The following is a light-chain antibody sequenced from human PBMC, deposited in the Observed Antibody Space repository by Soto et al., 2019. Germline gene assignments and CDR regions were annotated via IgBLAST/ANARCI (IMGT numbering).Light chain of an antibody. CDR2: EVT. Sequence: QSVLTQPASASGSPGQSVTIPCTGTSSDVGGYDHVSWYQQHPGKAPKLMIYEVTKRPAGVHDRFSGSKSGNTASLTVSGLQAEDEADYYCSSDAGNYNYVFGTGTKVTVL. V-gene: IGLV2-8*01. CDR1: SSDVGGYDH. J-gene: IGLJ1*01. CDR3: SSDAGNYNYV.